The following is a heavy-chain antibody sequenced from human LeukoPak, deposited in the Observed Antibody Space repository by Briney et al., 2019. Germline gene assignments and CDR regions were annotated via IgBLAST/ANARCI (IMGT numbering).Heavy chain of an antibody. CDR2: IYSGGST. V-gene: IGHV3-53*01. CDR1: GGSFSGYY. J-gene: IGHJ4*02. D-gene: IGHD2-2*01. Sequence: PSETLSLTCAVYGGSFSGYYWSWVRQAPGKGLEWVSVIYSGGSTYYADSVKGRFTISRDNSKNTLYLQMNSPRAEDTAVYYCARGVAAMDWGQGTLVTVSS. CDR3: ARGVAAMD.